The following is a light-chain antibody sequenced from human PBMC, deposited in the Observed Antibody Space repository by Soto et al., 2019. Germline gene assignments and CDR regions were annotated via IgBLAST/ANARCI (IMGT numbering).Light chain of an antibody. V-gene: IGLV2-14*01. Sequence: QSALTQPASVSGSPGQSITISCTGTSSDVGGYNYVSWYQQHPGKAPKLIIYEVTHRPLGVSSRFYGSRSGNTASLTISGLQAEDEADYYCKSRTTRNTLVFGGGTKLTVL. CDR2: EVT. CDR1: SSDVGGYNY. J-gene: IGLJ3*02. CDR3: KSRTTRNTLV.